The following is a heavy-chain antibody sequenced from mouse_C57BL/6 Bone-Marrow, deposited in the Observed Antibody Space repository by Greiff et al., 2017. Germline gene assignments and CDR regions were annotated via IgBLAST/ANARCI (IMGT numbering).Heavy chain of an antibody. J-gene: IGHJ4*01. CDR2: IYPRSGNT. Sequence: VKVVESGAELARPGASVKLSCKASGYTFTSYGISWVKQRTGQGLEWIGEIYPRSGNTYYNEKFKGKATLTADKSSSTAYMELRSLTSEDSAVYFCARGRYGSPYYYAMDYWGQGTSVTVSS. D-gene: IGHD1-1*01. CDR3: ARGRYGSPYYYAMDY. V-gene: IGHV1-81*01. CDR1: GYTFTSYG.